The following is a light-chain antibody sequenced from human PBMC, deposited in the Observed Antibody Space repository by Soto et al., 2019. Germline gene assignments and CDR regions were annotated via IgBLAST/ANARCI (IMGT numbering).Light chain of an antibody. CDR1: QSVGTY. CDR3: QQRTNGPPLT. V-gene: IGKV3-11*01. Sequence: EIVLTQSSATLSLSPGQRATLSCRASQSVGTYLAWYQQKPGQAPRLLIYDASNRATGIPARFSGSGSGTDFTLTISGLEPEDFAVYYCQQRTNGPPLTFGGGTKVEIK. CDR2: DAS. J-gene: IGKJ4*01.